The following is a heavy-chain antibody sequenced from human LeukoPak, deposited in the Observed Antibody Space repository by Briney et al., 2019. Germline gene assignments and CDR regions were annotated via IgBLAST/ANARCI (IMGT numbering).Heavy chain of an antibody. D-gene: IGHD3-3*01. V-gene: IGHV1-69*06. Sequence: SVKVSCKASGGTFSSYAISWVRQAPGQGLEWMGGTIPIFGTANYAQKFQGRVTITADKSTSTAYMELSSLRSEDTAVYYCARDVKIFGVVTLAFDIWGQGTMVTVSS. CDR3: ARDVKIFGVVTLAFDI. CDR2: TIPIFGTA. J-gene: IGHJ3*02. CDR1: GGTFSSYA.